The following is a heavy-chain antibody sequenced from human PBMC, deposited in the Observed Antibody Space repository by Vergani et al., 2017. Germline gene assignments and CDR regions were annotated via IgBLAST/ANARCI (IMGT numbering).Heavy chain of an antibody. CDR1: GGSISSYY. CDR3: ARYATLDSSGWVGPYNWFDP. Sequence: QVQLQESGPGLVKPSETLSLTCTVSGGSISSYYWSWIRQPPGKGLEWIGYIYYSGSTNYNPSLKSRVTISVDTSKNQFSLKLSSVTAADTAVYYCARYATLDSSGWVGPYNWFDPWGQGTLVTVSS. CDR2: IYYSGST. V-gene: IGHV4-59*01. D-gene: IGHD6-19*01. J-gene: IGHJ5*02.